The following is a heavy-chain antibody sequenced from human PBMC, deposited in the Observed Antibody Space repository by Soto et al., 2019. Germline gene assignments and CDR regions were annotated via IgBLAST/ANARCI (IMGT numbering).Heavy chain of an antibody. CDR2: INAGNGNT. J-gene: IGHJ4*02. V-gene: IGHV1-3*01. CDR1: GYSFTIYA. D-gene: IGHD1-26*01. Sequence: ASVKVSCKASGYSFTIYAMHWVLRAPGQRLEWMGWINAGNGNTRYAQKFQGRVTITRNTSISTAYMELSSLRSEDTAVYYCAREVGNRVDYCGQGTLVTVAS. CDR3: AREVGNRVDY.